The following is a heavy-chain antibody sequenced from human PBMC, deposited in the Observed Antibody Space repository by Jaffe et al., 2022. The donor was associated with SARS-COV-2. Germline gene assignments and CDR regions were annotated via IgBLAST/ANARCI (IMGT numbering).Heavy chain of an antibody. Sequence: QVQLQESGPGLVKPSQTLSLTCTVSGGSISSGGYYWSWIRQHPGKGLEWIGYIYYSGSTYYNPSLKSRVTISVDTSKNQFSLKLISVTAADTAVYYCARHYGPGSYLNSFDPWGQGTLVTVSS. CDR3: ARHYGPGSYLNSFDP. J-gene: IGHJ5*02. V-gene: IGHV4-31*03. CDR2: IYYSGST. D-gene: IGHD3-10*01. CDR1: GGSISSGGYY.